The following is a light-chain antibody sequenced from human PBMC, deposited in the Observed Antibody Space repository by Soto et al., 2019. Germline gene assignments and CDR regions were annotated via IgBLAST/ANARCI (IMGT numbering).Light chain of an antibody. J-gene: IGLJ1*01. CDR3: SSYAGNNNRYV. Sequence: QSALTQPPSASGSRGQSVTISCTGTSSDVGGYNFVSWYQQHPDKAPKLMIYEVNKRPSGVPNRFSGSKSGNTASLTVSGLQAEDEADYYCSSYAGNNNRYVFGTGTKLTVL. CDR2: EVN. CDR1: SSDVGGYNF. V-gene: IGLV2-8*01.